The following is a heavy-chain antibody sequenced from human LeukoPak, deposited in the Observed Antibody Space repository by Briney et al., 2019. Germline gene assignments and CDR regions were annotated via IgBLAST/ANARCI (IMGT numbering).Heavy chain of an antibody. V-gene: IGHV3-23*01. CDR1: GFTFSTYT. CDR3: AIDPNWGTHS. CDR2: IGSSGGGI. Sequence: GGPLRLSCAVSGFTFSTYTMYWVRHPPGKGLEWVSIIGSSGGGIHYADSVKGRFTISRDNSKNALYLQMNSLRVEDTAVYYCAIDPNWGTHSWGQGVLVTVSS. D-gene: IGHD7-27*01. J-gene: IGHJ4*02.